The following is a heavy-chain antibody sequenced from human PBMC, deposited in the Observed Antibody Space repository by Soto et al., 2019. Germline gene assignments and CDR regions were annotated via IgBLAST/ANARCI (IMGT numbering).Heavy chain of an antibody. CDR2: INAGSGYT. CDR1: GYTFTTFA. J-gene: IGHJ4*02. CDR3: ARDRISLAMFGVPVGVFKN. V-gene: IGHV1-3*01. Sequence: ASVKVSCKASGYTFTTFAMHWVRQAPGQRPEWLGWINAGSGYTKYSQNFQDRVTISSDTSASTAYMELSSLRSGDTAIYYCARDRISLAMFGVPVGVFKNWGQGTLVTVSS. D-gene: IGHD3-3*01.